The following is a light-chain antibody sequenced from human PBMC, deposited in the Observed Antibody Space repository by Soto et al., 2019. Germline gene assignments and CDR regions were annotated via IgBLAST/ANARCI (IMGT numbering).Light chain of an antibody. CDR3: QQGHNWPLT. J-gene: IGKJ2*01. CDR1: QSISTE. CDR2: SAS. V-gene: IGKV3-15*01. Sequence: IVMTQSPATLSVSPGDRATLSCRASQSISTELAWYQQKPGQPPRLLIYSASTRATGVPARFTGSGSGSEFTLTFSGLQSEDFAVSYCQQGHNWPLTFGQGTRLEI.